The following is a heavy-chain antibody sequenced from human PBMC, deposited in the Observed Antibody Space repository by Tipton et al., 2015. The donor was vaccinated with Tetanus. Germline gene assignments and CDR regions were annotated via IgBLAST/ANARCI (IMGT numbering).Heavy chain of an antibody. V-gene: IGHV3-48*02. CDR2: ISSSSSTI. Sequence: SLRLSCAASGFTFSSYSMNWVRQAPGKGLEWVSYISSSSSTIYYADSVKGRFTISRDNAKNSLYLQMNSLRDEDTAVYYCAREWYCSGGSCTFDDYWGQGTLVTVSS. CDR1: GFTFSSYS. J-gene: IGHJ4*02. D-gene: IGHD2-15*01. CDR3: AREWYCSGGSCTFDDY.